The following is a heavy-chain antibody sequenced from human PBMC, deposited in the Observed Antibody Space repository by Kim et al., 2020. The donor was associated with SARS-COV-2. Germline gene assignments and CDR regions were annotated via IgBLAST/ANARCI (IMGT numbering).Heavy chain of an antibody. CDR1: GFTFSSYG. Sequence: GGSLRLSCAASGFTFSSYGMHWVRQAPGKGLEWVAVISYDGSNKYYADSVKGRFTISRDNSKNTLYLQMNSLRAEDTAVYYCAKDRGATGYWGQGTLVTV. V-gene: IGHV3-30*18. J-gene: IGHJ4*02. D-gene: IGHD3-10*01. CDR2: ISYDGSNK. CDR3: AKDRGATGY.